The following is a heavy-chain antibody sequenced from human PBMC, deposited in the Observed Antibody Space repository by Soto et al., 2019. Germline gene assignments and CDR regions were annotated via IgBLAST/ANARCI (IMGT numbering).Heavy chain of an antibody. J-gene: IGHJ4*02. D-gene: IGHD4-17*01. CDR3: ARSPPMDSGDKYFYDF. CDR2: IIPFFRTA. CDR1: GGAFNTFG. Sequence: QVQLLQSGPEVKKTGSSVKVSCKASGGAFNTFGFSWVRQAPGQGLEWMGGIIPFFRTANYAQKFQDRVTITADESTSTVYMDLGSLRSEDTAKYYCARSPPMDSGDKYFYDFWGQGALVTVSS. V-gene: IGHV1-69*01.